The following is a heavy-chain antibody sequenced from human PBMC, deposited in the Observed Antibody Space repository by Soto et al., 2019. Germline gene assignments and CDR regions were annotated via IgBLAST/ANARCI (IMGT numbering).Heavy chain of an antibody. D-gene: IGHD5-18*01. Sequence: QVQLQESGPGLVKPSETLSLTCTVSGDSISTYYWSWIRQPPGKGLEWIGYIYYSGSTNYNPSLKSRVTISVDTSKNQFSLKLSSVTAADTAVYYCARGRIQNTFWGQGTLVTVSS. CDR1: GDSISTYY. V-gene: IGHV4-59*01. CDR3: ARGRIQNTF. J-gene: IGHJ4*02. CDR2: IYYSGST.